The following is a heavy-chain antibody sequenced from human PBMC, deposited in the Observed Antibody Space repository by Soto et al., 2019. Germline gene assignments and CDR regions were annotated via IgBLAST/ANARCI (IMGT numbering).Heavy chain of an antibody. V-gene: IGHV3-74*01. CDR3: ATSSRGSDYY. CDR1: GFSLNSFW. J-gene: IGHJ4*02. CDR2: SSNDGSVT. D-gene: IGHD3-10*01. Sequence: GGSLRLSCEASGFSLNSFWMHWVRQGPGKGLEWVSCSSNDGSVTKYADSVKGRFTVSRDNAKNTLYLQMNSLRVDDTAIYYCATSSRGSDYYWGPAIFVTV.